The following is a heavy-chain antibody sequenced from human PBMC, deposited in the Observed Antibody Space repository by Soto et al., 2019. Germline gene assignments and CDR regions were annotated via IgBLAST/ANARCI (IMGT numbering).Heavy chain of an antibody. CDR3: ARVRWQMATSYYFDY. D-gene: IGHD5-12*01. CDR1: GFTFSSYA. CDR2: ISYDGSNK. Sequence: QPGGSLRLSCAASGFTFSSYAMHWVRQAPGKGLEWVAVISYDGSNKYYADSVKGRFTISRDNSKNTLYLQMNSLRAEDTAVYYCARVRWQMATSYYFDYWGQGTLVTVSS. V-gene: IGHV3-30-3*01. J-gene: IGHJ4*02.